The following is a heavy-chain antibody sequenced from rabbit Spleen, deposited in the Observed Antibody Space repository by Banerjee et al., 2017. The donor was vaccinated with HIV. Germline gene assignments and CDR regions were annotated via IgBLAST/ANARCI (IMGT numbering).Heavy chain of an antibody. V-gene: IGHV1S7*01. CDR3: VRGASGTGYYSL. CDR2: IDLVFGVT. CDR1: GFDFSNYG. D-gene: IGHD1-1*01. Sequence: QSLEESGGDLVKPGGSLKLSCKASGFDFSNYGVSWVRQAPGKGLEWIGYIDLVFGVTYYATWVNGRFTISSHNAQNTLYLQLNSLTAADTATYFCVRGASGTGYYSLWGQGTLVTVS. J-gene: IGHJ6*01.